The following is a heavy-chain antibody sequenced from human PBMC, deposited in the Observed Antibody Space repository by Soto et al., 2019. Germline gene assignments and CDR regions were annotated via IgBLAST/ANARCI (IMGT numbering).Heavy chain of an antibody. CDR3: AGGIAAPPHGYYGMDV. J-gene: IGHJ6*02. CDR1: GGSISSGGYS. V-gene: IGHV4-30-2*01. D-gene: IGHD6-6*01. Sequence: QLQLQESGSGLVKPSQTLSLTCAVSGGSISSGGYSWSWIRQPPGKALEWLGYIYHSGSTYYNPSLKSRVTITVDRSKNQFSLKLSAVTAADTAVYYCAGGIAAPPHGYYGMDVWGQGTTVTVSS. CDR2: IYHSGST.